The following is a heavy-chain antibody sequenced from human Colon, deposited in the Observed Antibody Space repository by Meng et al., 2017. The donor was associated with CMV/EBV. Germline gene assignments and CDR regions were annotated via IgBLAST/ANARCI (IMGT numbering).Heavy chain of an antibody. V-gene: IGHV3-30-3*01. D-gene: IGHD6-6*01. CDR3: VRGQLVPFDY. Sequence: GGSLRLSCAASGFTFSRHAIHWVRQAPGKGLEWVAVVSYDGNNEHYADSVKGRFTISRDNAKNSLYLQMNSLRAEDTAVYYCVRGQLVPFDYWGQGILVTVSS. CDR1: GFTFSRHA. J-gene: IGHJ4*02. CDR2: VSYDGNNE.